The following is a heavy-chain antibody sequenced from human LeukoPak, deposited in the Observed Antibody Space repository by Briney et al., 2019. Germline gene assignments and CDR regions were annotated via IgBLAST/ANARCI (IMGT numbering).Heavy chain of an antibody. CDR1: GGTLICYA. D-gene: IGHD5-18*01. CDR2: IMPILGIA. J-gene: IGHJ4*02. CDR3: ARDQGSSGYSYCYY. V-gene: IGHV1-69*04. Sequence: SVKASCKASGGTLICYAISWVRQAPGQGLEWMGRIMPILGIANYAQKFQGRVTITADKSTSTAYMELRSLRSEDKAVYYCARDQGSSGYSYCYYGGQGTLVTVSS.